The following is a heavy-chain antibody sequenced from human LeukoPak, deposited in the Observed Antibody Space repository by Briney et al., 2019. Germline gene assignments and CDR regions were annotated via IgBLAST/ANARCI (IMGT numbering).Heavy chain of an antibody. V-gene: IGHV3-11*03. Sequence: GGSQRLSCAASGFTFSDYYLSWIRQAPGKGLEWVSYISSSSIFTNYADSVKGRFTISRDYAKNSLFLQMNSLRAEDTAVYYCARFRCGGDCYRSGYFDYWGQGTLVTVSS. J-gene: IGHJ4*02. CDR1: GFTFSDYY. CDR2: ISSSSIFT. D-gene: IGHD2-21*02. CDR3: ARFRCGGDCYRSGYFDY.